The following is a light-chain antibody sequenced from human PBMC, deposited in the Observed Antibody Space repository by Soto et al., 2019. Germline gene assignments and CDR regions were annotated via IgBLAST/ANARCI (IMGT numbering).Light chain of an antibody. CDR2: GAS. V-gene: IGKV3-15*01. Sequence: EIVITQSPATLSVSPGERATLSCRASQSVSSNLAWYQQKPGQAPRLLIYGASTRATGIAARFSGSGSGTEFTLTISSLQSEDFAVYYCQQYNNRPLTVGGGTKVEIK. CDR3: QQYNNRPLT. CDR1: QSVSSN. J-gene: IGKJ4*01.